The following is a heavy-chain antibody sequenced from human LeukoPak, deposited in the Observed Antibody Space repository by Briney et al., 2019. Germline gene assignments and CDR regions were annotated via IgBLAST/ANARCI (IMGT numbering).Heavy chain of an antibody. CDR2: IYYSGST. CDR3: ARGDEYSSSSGDY. D-gene: IGHD6-6*01. J-gene: IGHJ4*02. CDR1: GGSISSYY. Sequence: PPETLSLTCTVSGGSISSYYWSWIRQPPGKGLEWIGYIYYSGSTNYNPSLKSRVTISVDTSKNQFSLKLSSVTAADTAVYYCARGDEYSSSSGDYWGQGTLVTVSS. V-gene: IGHV4-59*01.